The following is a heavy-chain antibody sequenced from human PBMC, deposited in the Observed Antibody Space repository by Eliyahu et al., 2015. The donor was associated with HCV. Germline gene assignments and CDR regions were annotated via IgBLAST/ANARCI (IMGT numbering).Heavy chain of an antibody. CDR3: AGARAPGDLPREGY. V-gene: IGHV3-7*05. CDR2: IKQDGSEK. J-gene: IGHJ4*02. CDR1: GFXFXSYW. D-gene: IGHD3-10*01. Sequence: EVQLVESGGDLVQPGGSLRLSCXASGFXFXSYWMSXVRQAPGKGXEWVATIKQDGSEKYHVDSVKGRFTISRDNAKNSLYLLMNNLSAEDTAVYYCAGARAPGDLPREGYWGQGTQVTVSS.